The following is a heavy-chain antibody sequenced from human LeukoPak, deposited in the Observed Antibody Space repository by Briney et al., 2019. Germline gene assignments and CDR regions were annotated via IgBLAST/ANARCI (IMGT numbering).Heavy chain of an antibody. V-gene: IGHV1-2*02. D-gene: IGHD4-23*01. J-gene: IGHJ5*02. Sequence: GASVKVSCKASGYTFTGYYMHWVRQAPGQGLEWMGWINPNSGGTNYAQKFQGRVTMTRDTSISTAYMELSRLRSDDTAVYYCARVPQLRVPYGGNSRSNWFDPWGQGTLVTVSS. CDR3: ARVPQLRVPYGGNSRSNWFDP. CDR2: INPNSGGT. CDR1: GYTFTGYY.